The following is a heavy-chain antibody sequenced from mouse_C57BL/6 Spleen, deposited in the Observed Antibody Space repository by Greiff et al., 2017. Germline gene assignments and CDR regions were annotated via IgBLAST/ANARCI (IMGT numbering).Heavy chain of an antibody. V-gene: IGHV5-9*01. CDR1: GFTFSSYT. CDR2: ISGGGGNT. J-gene: IGHJ2*01. CDR3: ARQGITTVVANYFDY. D-gene: IGHD1-1*01. Sequence: EVKLVESGGGLVKPGGSLKLSCAASGFTFSSYTMSWVRQTPEKRLEWVATISGGGGNTYYPDSVKGRFTISRDNAKNTLYLQMCSLGSEETALDYGARQGITTVVANYFDYWGQGTTLTVSS.